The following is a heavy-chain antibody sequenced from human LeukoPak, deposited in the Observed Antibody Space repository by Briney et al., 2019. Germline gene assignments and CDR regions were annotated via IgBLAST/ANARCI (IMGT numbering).Heavy chain of an antibody. CDR1: GFTFSSYA. D-gene: IGHD3-16*01. CDR3: AREDFGGLPS. J-gene: IGHJ4*02. CDR2: ISYDGSNK. Sequence: GGSLRLSCAASGFTFSSYAMHWVRQAPGKGLEWVAVISYDGSNKYYADSVKGRFTISRDNSKNTLYLQMNSLRAEDTAVYYCAREDFGGLPSWGQGTLVTVSS. V-gene: IGHV3-30*04.